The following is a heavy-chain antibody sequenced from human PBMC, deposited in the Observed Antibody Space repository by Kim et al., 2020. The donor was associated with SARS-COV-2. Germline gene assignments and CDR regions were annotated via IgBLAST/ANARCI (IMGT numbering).Heavy chain of an antibody. Sequence: GGSLRLSCAASGFTFSNSWMSWVRQAPGKGLEWVGRIKRKTNGRQKDYAATVKGRFTISRDNTKTTLYLQMNSLKTEDTAVYYCTTGTTVTYDAFDSWGQGTMVTVSS. J-gene: IGHJ3*02. V-gene: IGHV3-15*01. D-gene: IGHD4-17*01. CDR3: TTGTTVTYDAFDS. CDR2: IKRKTNGRQK. CDR1: GFTFSNSW.